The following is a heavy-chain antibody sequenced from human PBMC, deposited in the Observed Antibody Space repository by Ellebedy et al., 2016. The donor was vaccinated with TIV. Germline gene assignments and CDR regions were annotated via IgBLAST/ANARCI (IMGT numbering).Heavy chain of an antibody. J-gene: IGHJ3*02. CDR1: GFTFSNYA. CDR2: ISYDGSNT. CDR3: ASGAYDI. V-gene: IGHV3-30-3*01. Sequence: GESLKISCAASGFTFSNYAIHWVRQAPGKGLEWVSLISYDGSNTDYADSVKGRFTISRDNAKISLYLQMNSLTAEDTAVYYCASGAYDIWGQGTMVTVSS.